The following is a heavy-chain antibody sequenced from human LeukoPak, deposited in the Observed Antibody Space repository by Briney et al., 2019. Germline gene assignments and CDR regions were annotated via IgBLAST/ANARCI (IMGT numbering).Heavy chain of an antibody. J-gene: IGHJ3*02. V-gene: IGHV1-2*02. CDR3: ARLSGSCEAFDI. Sequence: ASVKVSCKASGYTFTGYYMHWVRQAPGQGLEWMGWINPNSGGTNYAQKFQGRVTMTRDTSISTAYMELSRLRSDDTAVYYCARLSGSCEAFDIWGQGTMVTVSS. CDR2: INPNSGGT. D-gene: IGHD1-26*01. CDR1: GYTFTGYY.